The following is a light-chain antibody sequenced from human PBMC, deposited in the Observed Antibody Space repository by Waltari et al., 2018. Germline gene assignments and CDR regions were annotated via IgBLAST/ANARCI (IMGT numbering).Light chain of an antibody. CDR2: DVS. CDR1: SSDVGGYNY. J-gene: IGLJ2*01. V-gene: IGLV2-14*03. CDR3: SSYTSSSTLVV. Sequence: QSALTQPASVSGSPGQSITISCTGTSSDVGGYNYVSWYQQHPGKAPKLMIYDVSNRPSGVSNRFSGSKSGNTASLTISGLQAEDEADYYCSSYTSSSTLVVVGGGTKLTVL.